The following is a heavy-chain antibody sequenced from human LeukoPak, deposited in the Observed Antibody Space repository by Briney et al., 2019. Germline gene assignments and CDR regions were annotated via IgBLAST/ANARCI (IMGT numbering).Heavy chain of an antibody. Sequence: GGSLSLSCSASGFTFSNYAMHWVRQAPGKGLEYVSAISSSGGSTYYADSVKGRFTISRDNSKNTLYLQMSSLRAEDTAVFYCGKVVAGGGGAFDIWGQGTMVTVSS. D-gene: IGHD2-15*01. CDR1: GFTFSNYA. V-gene: IGHV3-64D*09. J-gene: IGHJ3*02. CDR3: GKVVAGGGGAFDI. CDR2: ISSSGGST.